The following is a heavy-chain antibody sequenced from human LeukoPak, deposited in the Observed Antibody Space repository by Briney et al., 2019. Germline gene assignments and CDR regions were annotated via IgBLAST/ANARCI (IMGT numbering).Heavy chain of an antibody. J-gene: IGHJ5*02. V-gene: IGHV3-23*01. Sequence: GGSLRLSCAASGFTFSNYWMHWVRQAPGKGLEWVSGISGSGGNTYYADSVKGRFTISRDNSKNTLYLQMNSLRAEDTAVYYCAKDDNYIRFLSWGQGTLVTVSS. CDR3: AKDDNYIRFLS. D-gene: IGHD3-16*01. CDR2: ISGSGGNT. CDR1: GFTFSNYW.